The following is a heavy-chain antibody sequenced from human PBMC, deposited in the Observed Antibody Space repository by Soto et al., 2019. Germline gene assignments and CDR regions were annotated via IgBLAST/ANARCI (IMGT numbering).Heavy chain of an antibody. J-gene: IGHJ5*02. V-gene: IGHV1-2*04. CDR3: ARGPDIVVVPAAIVGEDWFDP. CDR2: INPNSGGT. D-gene: IGHD2-2*02. Sequence: QVQLVQSGAEVKKPGASVKVSCKASGYTFTGYYMHWVRQAPGQGLEWMGWINPNSGGTNYAQKFQGWVTMTRDTTNRTDYRELSRLRSDDTAEYYCARGPDIVVVPAAIVGEDWFDPWGQGTLVTVSS. CDR1: GYTFTGYY.